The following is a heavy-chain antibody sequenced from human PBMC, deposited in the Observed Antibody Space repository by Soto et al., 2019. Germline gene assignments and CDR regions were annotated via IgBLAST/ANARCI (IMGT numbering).Heavy chain of an antibody. CDR1: GGSISSGGYY. Sequence: SETLSLTCTVSGGSISSGGYYWSWIRQHPGKGLEWIGYIYYSGSTYYNPSLKSRVTISVDTSKNQFSLKLSSVTAADTAVYYCARDQLSLTVTPTFRAFDISGHGTMVTV. CDR2: IYYSGST. J-gene: IGHJ3*02. V-gene: IGHV4-31*03. D-gene: IGHD4-17*01. CDR3: ARDQLSLTVTPTFRAFDI.